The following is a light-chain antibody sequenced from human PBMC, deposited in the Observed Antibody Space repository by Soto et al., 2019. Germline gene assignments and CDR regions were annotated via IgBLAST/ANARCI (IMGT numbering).Light chain of an antibody. V-gene: IGKV1-16*01. CDR1: QDIRTY. Sequence: DIQMTQSPSSLSASVGDRVTITCRASQDIRTYLAWFQHQPGKAPKSLIYDATRLQSGVPSRFSGSGSGADFALTISSLQPEDFATYYCQHYNGYPITFGQGTRLDIK. J-gene: IGKJ5*01. CDR2: DAT. CDR3: QHYNGYPIT.